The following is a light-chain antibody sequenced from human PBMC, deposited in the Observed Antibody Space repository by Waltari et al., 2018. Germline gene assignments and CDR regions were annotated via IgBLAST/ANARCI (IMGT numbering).Light chain of an antibody. CDR2: STS. CDR3: QQSYDIPFI. CDR1: RRISNY. V-gene: IGKV1-39*01. J-gene: IGKJ3*01. Sequence: DIQMTQSPSSLSASIGDRVTMTCRASRRISNYVNCYHHKLGEVPKLLIYSTSTLNSGVPSRFSGSASGTDFTLTITSLQPEDFATYYCQQSYDIPFIFGPGTKVNLK.